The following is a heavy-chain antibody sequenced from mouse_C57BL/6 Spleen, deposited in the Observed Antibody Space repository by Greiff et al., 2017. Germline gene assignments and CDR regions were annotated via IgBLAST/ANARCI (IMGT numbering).Heavy chain of an antibody. D-gene: IGHD2-5*01. J-gene: IGHJ2*01. Sequence: QVQLQQSGPELVKPGASVKLSCKASGYTFTSYDINWVKQRPGPGLEWIGWLYPRDGSTKYNEKFKGKATLTVDTSSSTAYMELHSLTSEDAAVYFCAKREYSRYFDYWGQGTTLTVSS. CDR2: LYPRDGST. V-gene: IGHV1-85*01. CDR3: AKREYSRYFDY. CDR1: GYTFTSYD.